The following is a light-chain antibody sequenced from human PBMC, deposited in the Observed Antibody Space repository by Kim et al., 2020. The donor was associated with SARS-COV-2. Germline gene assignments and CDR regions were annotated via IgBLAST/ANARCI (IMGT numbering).Light chain of an antibody. CDR2: EVS. CDR1: RSDVGGYDY. V-gene: IGLV2-8*01. Sequence: GQSVTTACTGTRSDVGGYDYDSRYQQHTGKAPKLMIYEVSKPPSGVPDRFSGSRSGNTASLTVSGLQAEDEADYYCSSYAGSNNLVFGGGTKLTVL. CDR3: SSYAGSNNLV. J-gene: IGLJ2*01.